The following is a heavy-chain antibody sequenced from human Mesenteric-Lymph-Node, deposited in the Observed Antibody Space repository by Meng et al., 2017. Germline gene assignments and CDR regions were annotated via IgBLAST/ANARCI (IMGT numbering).Heavy chain of an antibody. J-gene: IGHJ5*02. CDR3: ARDRGPGTGSSYDS. Sequence: SETLSLTCTVSGGSTNSRCYYWNWIRQLPGKGLEWIGYVSYTGTPYYSTSLKSRLSISIDTSKNQFSLRLKSVTAADTAVYYCARDRGPGTGSSYDSWGQGTLVTVSS. CDR1: GGSTNSRCYY. CDR2: VSYTGTP. V-gene: IGHV4-31*03. D-gene: IGHD3-10*01.